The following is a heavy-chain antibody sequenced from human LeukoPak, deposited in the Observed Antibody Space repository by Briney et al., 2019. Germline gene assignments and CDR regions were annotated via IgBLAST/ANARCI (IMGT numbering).Heavy chain of an antibody. Sequence: GGSLRLSCVVSGLTLSNVWMNWVRQASGKGLEWVGRIRSKANSYATAYAASVKGRFTISRDDSKNTAYLQMNSLKTEDTAVYYCTFSTYYYDSSGYPPFDYWGQGTLVTVSS. CDR3: TFSTYYYDSSGYPPFDY. CDR1: GLTLSNVW. J-gene: IGHJ4*02. CDR2: IRSKANSYAT. V-gene: IGHV3-73*01. D-gene: IGHD3-22*01.